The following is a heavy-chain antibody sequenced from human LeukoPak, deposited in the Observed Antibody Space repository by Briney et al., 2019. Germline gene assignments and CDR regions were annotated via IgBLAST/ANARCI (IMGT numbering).Heavy chain of an antibody. Sequence: GGSLRLPCEPSGFTFSNFAMSWAPQAPGKGLEGVSTFSGSGITTYYADSVKGRFTISRDNSKSTLYLQMNSLRAEDTAVYYCAKGIYSSGWSYFDYWGHGTLVTVSS. CDR2: FSGSGITT. CDR1: GFTFSNFA. J-gene: IGHJ4*01. CDR3: AKGIYSSGWSYFDY. D-gene: IGHD6-19*01. V-gene: IGHV3-23*01.